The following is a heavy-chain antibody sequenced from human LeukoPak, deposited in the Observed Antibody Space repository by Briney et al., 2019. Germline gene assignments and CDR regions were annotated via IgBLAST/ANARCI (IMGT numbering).Heavy chain of an antibody. CDR3: ARRAARRYFDY. V-gene: IGHV4-34*01. CDR2: INHSGSA. J-gene: IGHJ4*02. Sequence: SETLSLTCAVYGGSFSSYYWSWIRQPPGKGLEWIGEINHSGSANYNPSLKSRVTISVDTSKNQFSLKLSSVTAADTAVYYCARRAARRYFDYWGQGTLVTVSS. CDR1: GGSFSSYY. D-gene: IGHD6-25*01.